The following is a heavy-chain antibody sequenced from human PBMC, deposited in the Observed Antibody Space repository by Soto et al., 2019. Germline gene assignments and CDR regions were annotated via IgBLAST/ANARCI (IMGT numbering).Heavy chain of an antibody. J-gene: IGHJ3*02. D-gene: IGHD6-13*01. V-gene: IGHV4-39*02. CDR1: GGSISSSSYY. Sequence: PSETLSLTCTVSGGSISSSSYYWGWIRQPPGKGLEWIGSIYYSGSTYYNPSLKSRVTISVDTSKNQFSLKLSSVTAADTAVYYRAREGRLSRIMSSSSWYGTLDAFDIWGQGTMVTVSS. CDR2: IYYSGST. CDR3: AREGRLSRIMSSSSWYGTLDAFDI.